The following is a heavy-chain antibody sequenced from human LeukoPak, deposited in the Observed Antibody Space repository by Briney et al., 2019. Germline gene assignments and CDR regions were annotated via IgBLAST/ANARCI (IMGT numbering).Heavy chain of an antibody. CDR1: GGSISSGGYY. CDR2: IYYSGST. V-gene: IGHV4-61*08. CDR3: ARGAYVVVPAAPFDP. J-gene: IGHJ5*02. Sequence: SETLSLTCTVSGGSISSGGYYWSWIRQPPGKGLEWIGYIYYSGSTNYNPSLKSRVTISVDTSKNQFSLKLSSVTAADTAVYYCARGAYVVVPAAPFDPWGQGTLVTVSS. D-gene: IGHD2-2*01.